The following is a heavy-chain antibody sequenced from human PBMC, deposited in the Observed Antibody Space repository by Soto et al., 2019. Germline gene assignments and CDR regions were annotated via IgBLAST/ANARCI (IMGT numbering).Heavy chain of an antibody. CDR1: GASISSNTYY. J-gene: IGHJ5*02. V-gene: IGHV4-39*01. CDR2: IYYDGST. D-gene: IGHD3-3*02. Sequence: SETLSLTCTVSGASISSNTYYWACIRRRPGKGLECIGSIYYDGSTYYNPSLKSRVTISVDTSKNQFSLKLSSATAADTALYYCVSRNVASSDGFDPSCRGTSVPVS. CDR3: VSRNVASSDGFDP.